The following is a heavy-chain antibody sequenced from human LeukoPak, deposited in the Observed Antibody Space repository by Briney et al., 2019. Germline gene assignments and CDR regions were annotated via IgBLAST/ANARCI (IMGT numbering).Heavy chain of an antibody. V-gene: IGHV4-59*01. CDR3: ARYRGYIHGYAFDI. CDR1: GGSISSYY. CDR2: IYYSGST. D-gene: IGHD5-18*01. Sequence: PSETLSLTCTVSGGSISSYYWGWIRQPPGKGLEWIGYIYYSGSTNYNPSLNSRVTISVDTSKNQFSLKLSSVTAADTAVYYCARYRGYIHGYAFDIWGQGTMVTVSS. J-gene: IGHJ3*02.